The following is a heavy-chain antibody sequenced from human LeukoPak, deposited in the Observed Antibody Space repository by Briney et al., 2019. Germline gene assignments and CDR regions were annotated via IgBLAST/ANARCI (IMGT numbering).Heavy chain of an antibody. J-gene: IGHJ2*01. D-gene: IGHD2-21*02. V-gene: IGHV4-30-2*01. Sequence: SETLSLTCTVSGGSISSGGYSWSWIRQRPGKGLEWIGYIYHSGSTYYNPSLKSRVTISVDRSKNQFSLKLSSVTAADTAVYYCARVGPEAYCGGHCRPWYFDLWGRGTLVTVSS. CDR3: ARVGPEAYCGGHCRPWYFDL. CDR2: IYHSGST. CDR1: GGSISSGGYS.